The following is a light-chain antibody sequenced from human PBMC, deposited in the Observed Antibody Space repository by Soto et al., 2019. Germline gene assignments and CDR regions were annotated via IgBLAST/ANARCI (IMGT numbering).Light chain of an antibody. CDR1: QCVYSN. CDR2: GAS. Sequence: EILMTQSPDTLSVSPGESATLSCRASQCVYSNLAWYQQRPGQAPRLLIYGASTRATGVPARFSGRGSGTEFTLTISSLQSEDFAVYYCQQYTNWPPNTFGQGTRLEIK. V-gene: IGKV3-15*01. CDR3: QQYTNWPPNT. J-gene: IGKJ5*01.